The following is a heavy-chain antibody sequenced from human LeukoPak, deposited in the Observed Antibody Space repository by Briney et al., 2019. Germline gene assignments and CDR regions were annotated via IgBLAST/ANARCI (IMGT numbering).Heavy chain of an antibody. J-gene: IGHJ6*03. V-gene: IGHV4-61*01. Sequence: SETLSLTCTVSGYSISSSYYWSWIRQPPGKGLEWIGYIYYSGSTNYNPSPKSRATISVDTSKNQFSLKLSSVTAADTAVYYCARVAAAAGTWYYYYYMDVWGKGTTVTVSS. CDR3: ARVAAAAGTWYYYYYMDV. D-gene: IGHD6-13*01. CDR1: GYSISSSYY. CDR2: IYYSGST.